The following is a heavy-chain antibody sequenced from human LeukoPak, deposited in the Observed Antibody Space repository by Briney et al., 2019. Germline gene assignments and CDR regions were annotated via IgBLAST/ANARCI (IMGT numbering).Heavy chain of an antibody. Sequence: ASVKVSCKASGYTFTSYDINWVRQATGQGLEWMGWMNPNSGNTGYAQKLQGRVTMTRNTSISTAYMGLSSLRSEDTAVYYCARSYCSSISCRFDYWGQGTLVTVSS. D-gene: IGHD2-2*01. V-gene: IGHV1-8*01. CDR3: ARSYCSSISCRFDY. CDR2: MNPNSGNT. CDR1: GYTFTSYD. J-gene: IGHJ4*02.